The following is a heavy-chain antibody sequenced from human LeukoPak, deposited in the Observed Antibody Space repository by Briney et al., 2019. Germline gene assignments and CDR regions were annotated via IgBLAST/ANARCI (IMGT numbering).Heavy chain of an antibody. D-gene: IGHD5-18*01. J-gene: IGHJ3*02. CDR3: ARKGRYSFDAFDI. CDR1: GGSVSRNSDY. Sequence: SETLSLTCTVSGGSVSRNSDYWGWIRQPPGKGLEWIGYIYYSGSTNYNPSLKSRVTISVDTSKNQFSLKLSSVTAADTAVYYCARKGRYSFDAFDIWGQGTMVTVSS. V-gene: IGHV4-61*05. CDR2: IYYSGST.